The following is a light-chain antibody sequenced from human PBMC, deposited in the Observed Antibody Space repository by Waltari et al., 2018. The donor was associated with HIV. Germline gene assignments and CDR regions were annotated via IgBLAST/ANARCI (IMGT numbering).Light chain of an antibody. J-gene: IGLJ2*01. CDR2: DST. V-gene: IGLV7-46*01. CDR1: AGVVTRGHC. Sequence: QPVVTQEPSLTVSQGGTVILTCASSAGVVTRGHCPHWFKQRPGQVPKTLIFDSTNRYWGTPGRFSGSILDDKAALTLTGAQIEDEADCYCLLSVDGDLPFGGGTKLTGL. CDR3: LLSVDGDLP.